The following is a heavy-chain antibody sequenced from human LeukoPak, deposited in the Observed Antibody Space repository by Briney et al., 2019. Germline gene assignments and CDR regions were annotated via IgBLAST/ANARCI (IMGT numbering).Heavy chain of an antibody. Sequence: GSLRLSCVVSGFSVSNNYIIWVRQAPGNGLERVSIIYGDGRTSHSASVRGRFTISRDNSKNIVSLQMNNLRAEDTAVYYCARGRGLGVVSPYFDYWGQGTLVTVSS. D-gene: IGHD3-3*01. V-gene: IGHV3-53*01. J-gene: IGHJ4*02. CDR2: IYGDGRT. CDR3: ARGRGLGVVSPYFDY. CDR1: GFSVSNNY.